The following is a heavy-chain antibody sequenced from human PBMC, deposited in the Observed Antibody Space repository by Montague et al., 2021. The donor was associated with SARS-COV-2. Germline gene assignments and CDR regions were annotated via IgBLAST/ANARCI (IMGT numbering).Heavy chain of an antibody. CDR2: ITDSGST. CDR3: ARDYSATLPAVY. CDR1: SGSISSFY. V-gene: IGHV4-59*12. Sequence: SETLSLTCTVSSGSISSFYWSWFRQPPGKGLEWIGYITDSGSTNYNPSLKSRVTMSVDTSKNQFSLKVNSVTAADTAVYYCARDYSATLPAVYWGQGTLVTVSS. J-gene: IGHJ4*02. D-gene: IGHD2-15*01.